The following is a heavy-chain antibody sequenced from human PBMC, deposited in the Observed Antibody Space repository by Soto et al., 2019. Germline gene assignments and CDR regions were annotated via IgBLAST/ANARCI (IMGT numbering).Heavy chain of an antibody. D-gene: IGHD2-15*01. Sequence: ASVKVSCKASGYTFTGYAMHWVRQAPGQRLEWMGWINAGNGNTKYSQKFQGRVTITRDTSASTAYMELSSLRSEDTAVYYCARARSPLLTHFDYWGQGTLVTVSS. V-gene: IGHV1-3*01. J-gene: IGHJ4*02. CDR1: GYTFTGYA. CDR2: INAGNGNT. CDR3: ARARSPLLTHFDY.